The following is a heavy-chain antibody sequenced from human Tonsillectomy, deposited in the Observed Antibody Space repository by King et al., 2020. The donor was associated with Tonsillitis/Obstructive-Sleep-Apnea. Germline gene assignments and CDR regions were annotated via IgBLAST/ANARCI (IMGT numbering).Heavy chain of an antibody. D-gene: IGHD3-10*01. CDR1: GFTFGDYA. V-gene: IGHV3-49*05. CDR3: SGSYGSGSYYSSHDY. CDR2: IRSKAYGGTT. J-gene: IGHJ4*02. Sequence: VQLVESGGGLVKPGRSLRLSCTASGFTFGDYAMSWFRQAPGKGLEWVGFIRSKAYGGTTEYAASVKGRFTISREDSKSIAHLQMNSLKTEDTAVYYCSGSYGSGSYYSSHDYWGQGTLVTVSS.